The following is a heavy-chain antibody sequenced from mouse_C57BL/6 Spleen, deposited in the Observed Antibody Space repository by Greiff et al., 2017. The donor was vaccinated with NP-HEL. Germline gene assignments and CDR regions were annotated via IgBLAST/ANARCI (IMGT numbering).Heavy chain of an antibody. CDR1: GFTFSSYA. CDR2: ISDGGSYT. V-gene: IGHV5-4*03. CDR3: ARGNYGSSSDY. J-gene: IGHJ2*01. Sequence: EVKLMESGGGLVKPGGSLKLSCAASGFTFSSYAMSWVRQTPEKRLEWVATISDGGSYTYYPDNVKGRFTISRDNAKNNLYLQMSHLKSEDTAMYYCARGNYGSSSDYWGQGTTLTVSS. D-gene: IGHD1-1*01.